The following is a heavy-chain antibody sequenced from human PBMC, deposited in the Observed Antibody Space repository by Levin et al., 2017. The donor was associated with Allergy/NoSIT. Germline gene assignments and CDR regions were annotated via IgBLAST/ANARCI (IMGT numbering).Heavy chain of an antibody. D-gene: IGHD3-22*01. J-gene: IGHJ4*02. CDR1: GYTFTGYY. CDR3: ARGDYYDTSGYRRYYFDY. CDR2: INPNSGGT. V-gene: IGHV1-2*02. Sequence: ASVKVSCKASGYTFTGYYIHWVRQAPGQGLEWMGWINPNSGGTNCAQKFQGRVTMTRDTSISTAYMELSSLRSDDTAVYYCARGDYYDTSGYRRYYFDYWGQATLVSVSS.